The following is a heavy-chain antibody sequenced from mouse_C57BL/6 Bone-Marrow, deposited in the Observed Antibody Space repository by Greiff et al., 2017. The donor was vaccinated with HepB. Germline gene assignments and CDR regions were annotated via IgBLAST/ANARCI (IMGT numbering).Heavy chain of an antibody. CDR2: ISSGSSTI. D-gene: IGHD2-3*01. CDR3: ARPRWLLRGYWYFDV. J-gene: IGHJ1*03. Sequence: EVQRVESGGGLVKPGGSLKLSCAASGFTFSDYGMHWVRQAPEKGLEWVAYISSGSSTIYYADTVKGRFTISRDNAKNTLFLQMTSLRSEDTAMYYGARPRWLLRGYWYFDVWGTGTTVTVSS. CDR1: GFTFSDYG. V-gene: IGHV5-17*01.